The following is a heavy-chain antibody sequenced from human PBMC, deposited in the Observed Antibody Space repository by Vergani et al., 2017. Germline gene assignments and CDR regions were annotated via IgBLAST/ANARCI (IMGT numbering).Heavy chain of an antibody. J-gene: IGHJ6*03. Sequence: QVQLQQWGGGLLKPSETLSLTCVVNGGSFTSYHWTWIRQSPGEGLEWVGDIDHTGRPDYNPTLKSRLTMSVDKSRNQFSLTLNSVTATDTAIYFCARVNTDTNGHLYYYYYMDVWVQGTAVTVS. CDR1: GGSFTSYH. V-gene: IGHV4-34*01. CDR2: IDHTGRP. D-gene: IGHD2-8*01. CDR3: ARVNTDTNGHLYYYYYMDV.